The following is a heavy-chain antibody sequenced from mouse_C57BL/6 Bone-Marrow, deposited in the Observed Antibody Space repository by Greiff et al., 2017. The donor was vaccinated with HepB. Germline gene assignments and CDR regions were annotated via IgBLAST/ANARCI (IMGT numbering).Heavy chain of an antibody. J-gene: IGHJ4*01. CDR3: ARRPHYGSSIYAMDY. Sequence: QVQLQQPGAELAKPGASVKLSCKASGYTFTSYWMHWVKQRPGQGLEWIGMIHPNSGSTNYNEKFKSKATLTVDKSSSTAYMQLSSLTSEDSAVYYCARRPHYGSSIYAMDYWGQGTSVTVSS. V-gene: IGHV1-64*01. CDR2: IHPNSGST. D-gene: IGHD1-1*01. CDR1: GYTFTSYW.